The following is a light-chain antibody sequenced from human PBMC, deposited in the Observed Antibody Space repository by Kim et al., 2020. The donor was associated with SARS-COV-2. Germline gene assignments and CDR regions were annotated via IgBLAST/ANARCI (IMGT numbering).Light chain of an antibody. V-gene: IGLV1-47*01. J-gene: IGLJ3*02. CDR1: RSNIGANY. CDR2: RST. Sequence: QSVLTQPPSASGTPGQWVTISCSGSRSNIGANYVYWYQQIPGTAPKLLIYRSTQRPSGVPDRFSASKSGTSASLAINGLRSEDEGDYYCAAWDDSSRGRLFGGGTQLTVL. CDR3: AAWDDSSRGRL.